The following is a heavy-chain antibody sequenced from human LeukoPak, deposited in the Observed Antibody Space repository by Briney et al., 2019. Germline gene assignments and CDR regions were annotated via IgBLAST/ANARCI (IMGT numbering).Heavy chain of an antibody. J-gene: IGHJ4*02. D-gene: IGHD3-22*01. CDR1: GYRFTNYW. Sequence: GESLKISCKASGYRFTNYWIGWVRQMPGKGLEWMGIIYPGDSDTRYSPSFQGQVTISADKSISTAYMQWSSLKASDTAMYYCARGHYYDSSGSYYDYWGQGTLVTVSS. CDR3: ARGHYYDSSGSYYDY. V-gene: IGHV5-51*01. CDR2: IYPGDSDT.